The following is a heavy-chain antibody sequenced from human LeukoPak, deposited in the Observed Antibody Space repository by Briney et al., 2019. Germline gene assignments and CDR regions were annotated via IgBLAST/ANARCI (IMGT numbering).Heavy chain of an antibody. CDR2: INPSGGST. Sequence: ASVKVSCKASGYTFTSYYMHWVRQAPGQGLEWMGIINPSGGSTSYAQKFQGRVTMTRDTSTSTVYMELSSLRSEDTAVYYCARAPLIYDFWSGYTQNPPDAFDIWGQGTMVTVSS. CDR3: ARAPLIYDFWSGYTQNPPDAFDI. D-gene: IGHD3-3*01. V-gene: IGHV1-46*01. CDR1: GYTFTSYY. J-gene: IGHJ3*02.